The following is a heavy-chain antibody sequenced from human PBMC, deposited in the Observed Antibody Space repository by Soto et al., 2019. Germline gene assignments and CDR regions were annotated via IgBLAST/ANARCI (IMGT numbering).Heavy chain of an antibody. CDR1: GYIFTSYY. CDR2: INPFDGSR. CDR3: TGGPPNWGFDS. J-gene: IGHJ5*01. V-gene: IGHV1-46*01. D-gene: IGHD7-27*01. Sequence: ASVKVSCKASGYIFTSYYIHCVRQAPGQGLEWMGWINPFDGSRMFAQKFQDRVTMTRSTSISTAYMELSSLTSEDTAVYYCTGGPPNWGFDSWGQGTPVTVSS.